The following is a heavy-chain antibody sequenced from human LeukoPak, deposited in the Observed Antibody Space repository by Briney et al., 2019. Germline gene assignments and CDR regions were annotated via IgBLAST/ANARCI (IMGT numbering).Heavy chain of an antibody. CDR1: EFAVSSNY. D-gene: IGHD3-10*01. Sequence: GGSLRLSCAASEFAVSSNYMSWVRQAPGKGLEWVSVIYIDGTTYYADSVKGRFTISRDDSKNTLYLQMNSLGAEDTALYYCARSPSSYGSDHYFDYWGQGTLVTVSS. CDR2: IYIDGTT. CDR3: ARSPSSYGSDHYFDY. J-gene: IGHJ4*02. V-gene: IGHV3-53*01.